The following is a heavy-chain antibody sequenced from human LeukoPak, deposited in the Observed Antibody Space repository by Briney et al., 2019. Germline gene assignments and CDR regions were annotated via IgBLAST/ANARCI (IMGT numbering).Heavy chain of an antibody. V-gene: IGHV4-61*08. CDR1: GGSISSGDYY. CDR3: ASVRGIRGPSFGGSKNWFDP. Sequence: SQTLSLTCTVSGGSISSGDYYWSWIRQPPGKGLEWIGYIYYSGSTNYNPSLKSRVTISVDTSKNQFSLKLSSVTAADTAVYYCASVRGIRGPSFGGSKNWFDPWGQGTLVTVSS. D-gene: IGHD3-10*01. CDR2: IYYSGST. J-gene: IGHJ5*02.